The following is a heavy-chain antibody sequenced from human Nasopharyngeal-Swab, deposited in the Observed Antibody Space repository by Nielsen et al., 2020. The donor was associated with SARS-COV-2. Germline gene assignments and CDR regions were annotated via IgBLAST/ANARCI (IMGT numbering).Heavy chain of an antibody. J-gene: IGHJ4*02. Sequence: SETLSLTCTVSGGPISSSSYYWGWIRQPPGKGLEWIGSIYYSGSTYYNPSLKSRVTISEDTAKNHFSLKRSSVTAAETAVYYCARLSMDPAIHYTYYFDYWGQGTLVTVSS. V-gene: IGHV4-39*01. CDR1: GGPISSSSYY. CDR2: IYYSGST. CDR3: ARLSMDPAIHYTYYFDY. D-gene: IGHD5-18*01.